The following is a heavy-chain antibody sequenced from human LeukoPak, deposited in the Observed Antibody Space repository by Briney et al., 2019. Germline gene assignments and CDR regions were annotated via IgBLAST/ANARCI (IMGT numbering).Heavy chain of an antibody. CDR2: INPNSGGT. J-gene: IGHJ4*02. Sequence: ASVKVSCKASGYTFTGYYMHWVRQAPGQGLEWMGWINPNSGGTNYAQKFQGRVTMTRDTSISTAYMELSRLRSDDTAVYYCARVAGIRHGAPSYWGQGTLVTVAS. CDR1: GYTFTGYY. V-gene: IGHV1-2*02. CDR3: ARVAGIRHGAPSY. D-gene: IGHD1-26*01.